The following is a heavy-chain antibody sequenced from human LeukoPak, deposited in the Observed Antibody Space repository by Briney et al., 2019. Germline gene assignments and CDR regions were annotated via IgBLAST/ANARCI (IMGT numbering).Heavy chain of an antibody. J-gene: IGHJ5*02. CDR2: TYYRSKWYN. CDR3: ARSIATPSTNWFDP. Sequence: SQTLSLTCANSGDSVSSNSAAWNWIRQSPSRGLEWLGRTYYRSKWYNDYAVSVKSRITINPDTSKNQFSLQLNSVTPDDTAVYYCARSIATPSTNWFDPWGQGTLVTVSS. D-gene: IGHD6-6*01. V-gene: IGHV6-1*01. CDR1: GDSVSSNSAA.